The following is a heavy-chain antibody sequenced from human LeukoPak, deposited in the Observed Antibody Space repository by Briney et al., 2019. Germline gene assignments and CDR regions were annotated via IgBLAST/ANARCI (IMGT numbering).Heavy chain of an antibody. CDR2: ISYDGSNK. CDR1: GFTFSSYA. CDR3: ARGGRVATIFFRQFEYYFDY. D-gene: IGHD3-9*01. V-gene: IGHV3-30*04. Sequence: GGSLRLSCAASGFTFSSYAMHWVRQAPGKGLEWVAVISYDGSNKYYADSVKGRFTISRDNSKNTLYLQMNSLRAEDTAVYYCARGGRVATIFFRQFEYYFDYWGQGTLVTVSS. J-gene: IGHJ4*02.